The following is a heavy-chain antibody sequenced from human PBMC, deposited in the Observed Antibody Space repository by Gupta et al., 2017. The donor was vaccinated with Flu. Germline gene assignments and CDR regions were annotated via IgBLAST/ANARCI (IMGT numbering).Heavy chain of an antibody. Sequence: QVQLVQSGAEVKKPGASVKVSCKASGYTFTGYYMHWVRQAPGQGLEWMGWINPNSGGTNYAQKFQGRVTMTRDTSISTAYMELSRLRSDDTAVYYCARDLGVPAAILVGERSDNWFDPWGQGTLVTVSS. J-gene: IGHJ5*02. CDR1: GYTFTGYY. CDR2: INPNSGGT. V-gene: IGHV1-2*02. D-gene: IGHD2-2*01. CDR3: ARDLGVPAAILVGERSDNWFDP.